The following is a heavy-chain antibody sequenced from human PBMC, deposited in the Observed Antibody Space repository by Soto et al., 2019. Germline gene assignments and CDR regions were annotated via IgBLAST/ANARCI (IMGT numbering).Heavy chain of an antibody. CDR1: GYTFTSFY. J-gene: IGHJ4*02. CDR3: ARDPSTSVTTGYFDY. V-gene: IGHV1-46*01. Sequence: ASVKVSCKASGYTFTSFYMHWVLQAPGQGLEWMGIINPSGGSTSYSQKFQGRVTMTRDTSTSTVYMELSSLRSEDTAVYYCARDPSTSVTTGYFDYWGQGTLVTVSS. D-gene: IGHD4-17*01. CDR2: INPSGGST.